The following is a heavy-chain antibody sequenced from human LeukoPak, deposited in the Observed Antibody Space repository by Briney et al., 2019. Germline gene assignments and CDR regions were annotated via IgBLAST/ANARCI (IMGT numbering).Heavy chain of an antibody. D-gene: IGHD5-24*01. J-gene: IGHJ4*02. CDR1: GFTFSSYY. V-gene: IGHV3-11*04. Sequence: GGSLRLSCAASGFTFSSYYMSWVRQAPGKGLEWVSYISTRDTTIYYADSVKGRFTISRDDAKNSLYLQMNSLRAEDTAVYYCARELLGHGYNSGDFDYWGQGTLVTVSS. CDR2: ISTRDTTI. CDR3: ARELLGHGYNSGDFDY.